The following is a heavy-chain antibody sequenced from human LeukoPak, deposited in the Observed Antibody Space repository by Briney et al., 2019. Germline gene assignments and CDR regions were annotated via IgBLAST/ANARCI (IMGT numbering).Heavy chain of an antibody. Sequence: PGGSLRLSCAASGFTFSSYSMNWVRQAPGKGLEWVSSISSSSSYIYYADSVKGRFTISRDNAKNSLYLQMNSLRAEDTAVYYCARVPFIRDNYFDYWGQGTLVTVSS. CDR3: ARVPFIRDNYFDY. V-gene: IGHV3-21*01. CDR2: ISSSSSYI. D-gene: IGHD3-10*01. CDR1: GFTFSSYS. J-gene: IGHJ4*02.